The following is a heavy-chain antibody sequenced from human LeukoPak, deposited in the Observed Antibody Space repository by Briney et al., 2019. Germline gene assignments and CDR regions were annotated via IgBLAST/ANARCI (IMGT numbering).Heavy chain of an antibody. Sequence: PSETLSLTCAVYGGSFSGYYWSWIRQPPGKGLEWIGEINPSGSTNYNPSLKSRVTISVDRSKNQFSLKLSYVTAADTAVYYCARDREYCSSTSCYGGRKNWFDPWGQGTLVTVSS. CDR1: GGSFSGYY. CDR3: ARDREYCSSTSCYGGRKNWFDP. CDR2: INPSGST. V-gene: IGHV4-34*01. D-gene: IGHD2-2*01. J-gene: IGHJ5*02.